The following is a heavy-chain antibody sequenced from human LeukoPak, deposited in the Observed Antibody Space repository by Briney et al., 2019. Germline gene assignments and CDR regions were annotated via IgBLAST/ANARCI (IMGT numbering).Heavy chain of an antibody. CDR1: GGTFSSYA. V-gene: IGHV1-69*01. Sequence: SVKVSCKASGGTFSSYAISRVRQAPGQGLEWMGGIIPIFGTANYAQKFQGRVTITADESTSTACMELSSLRSEDTAVYYCAREQIDTAMGNWFDPWGQGTLVTVSS. CDR3: AREQIDTAMGNWFDP. D-gene: IGHD5-18*01. J-gene: IGHJ5*02. CDR2: IIPIFGTA.